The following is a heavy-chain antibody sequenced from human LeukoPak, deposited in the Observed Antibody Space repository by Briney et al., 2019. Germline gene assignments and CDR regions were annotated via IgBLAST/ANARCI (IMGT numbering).Heavy chain of an antibody. CDR3: TTDEIVSAAESAGVVPIDP. CDR1: GFTFSSYG. J-gene: IGHJ5*02. V-gene: IGHV3-15*01. CDR2: IKSKTDGGTT. Sequence: GGSLRLSCAASGFTFSSYGMHWVRQAPGKGLEWVGRIKSKTDGGTTDYAAPVKGRFTISRDDSKNTLYLQMNSLKTEDTAVYYCTTDEIVSAAESAGVVPIDPWGQGTLVTVSS. D-gene: IGHD2-2*01.